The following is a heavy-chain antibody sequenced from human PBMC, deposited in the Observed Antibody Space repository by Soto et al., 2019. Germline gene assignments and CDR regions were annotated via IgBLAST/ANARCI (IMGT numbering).Heavy chain of an antibody. CDR2: VIPMLGMA. Sequence: QVQLVQSGAAVKKPGSSVKVSCTASEGTFNSYTLSWVRQAPGQGLEWMGRVIPMLGMADFAQKFQGRVMITADKSTSTAYMVLSSLRSDDTGLYYCATNYGSGSTHFDYWGQGTLITVSS. V-gene: IGHV1-69*02. D-gene: IGHD3-10*01. CDR1: EGTFNSYT. J-gene: IGHJ4*02. CDR3: ATNYGSGSTHFDY.